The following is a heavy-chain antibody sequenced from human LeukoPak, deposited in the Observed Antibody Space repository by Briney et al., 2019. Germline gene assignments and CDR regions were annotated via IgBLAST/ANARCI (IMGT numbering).Heavy chain of an antibody. CDR2: ISSSGSTI. J-gene: IGHJ3*02. V-gene: IGHV3-48*03. CDR3: ARDCSGSYSGGAFDI. Sequence: QPGGSMRLSCAASGFTFSSYEMNWVRQAPGKGLEWVSYISSSGSTIYYADSVKGRFTISRDNAKNSLYLQMNSLRAEDTAVYYCARDCSGSYSGGAFDIWGQGTMVTVSS. D-gene: IGHD1-26*01. CDR1: GFTFSSYE.